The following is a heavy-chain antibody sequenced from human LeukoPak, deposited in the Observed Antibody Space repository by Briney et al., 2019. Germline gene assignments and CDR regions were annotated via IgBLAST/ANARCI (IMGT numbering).Heavy chain of an antibody. D-gene: IGHD1-20*01. V-gene: IGHV3-21*01. CDR2: ISSSSSYI. J-gene: IGHJ5*02. Sequence: GGSLRLSCAASGFTFSSYSMNWVRQAPGKGLEWVSSISSSSSYIYYADSVKGRFTISRDNAKNSLYLQMNSLRAEDTAVYYCARDSIRERLTGTYNWFDPWGQGTQVTVSS. CDR1: GFTFSSYS. CDR3: ARDSIRERLTGTYNWFDP.